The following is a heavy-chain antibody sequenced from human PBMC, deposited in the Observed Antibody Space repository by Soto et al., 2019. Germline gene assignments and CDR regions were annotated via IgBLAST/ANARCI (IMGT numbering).Heavy chain of an antibody. D-gene: IGHD3-22*01. CDR2: ISYDGSKK. V-gene: IGHV3-30-3*01. CDR3: ARRPFDSSGYFHY. Sequence: PGGSLRLSCAASGSTLTRYGMDWVRQAPGKGLEWVATISYDGSKKDYADSVRGRFTISRDNSKNALYVQMNNLRVEDTAVYYCARRPFDSSGYFHYWGQGNLVTVSS. CDR1: GSTLTRYG. J-gene: IGHJ4*02.